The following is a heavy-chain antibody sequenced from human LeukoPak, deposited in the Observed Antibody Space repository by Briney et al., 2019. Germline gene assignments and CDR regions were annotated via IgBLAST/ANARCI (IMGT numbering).Heavy chain of an antibody. CDR2: INSDGSST. J-gene: IGHJ6*02. V-gene: IGHV3-74*01. CDR1: GFTFSSYW. Sequence: PGGSERLFCAASGFTFSSYWMHWVRQAPGKGLVWVSRINSDGSSTSYADSVKGRFTISRDNAKNTLYLQMNSLRAEDTAVYYCAREYYYDSSGYYTGYYYYGMDVWGQGTPGHRSS. D-gene: IGHD3-22*01. CDR3: AREYYYDSSGYYTGYYYYGMDV.